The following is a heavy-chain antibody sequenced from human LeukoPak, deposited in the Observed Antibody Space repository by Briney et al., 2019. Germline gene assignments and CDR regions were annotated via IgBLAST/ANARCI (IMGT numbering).Heavy chain of an antibody. Sequence: PGGSLRLSCAASGFTVSSNYMSGVRQAPGKGLEWVSVIYSGGSTYYADSVKGRFTISRHNSKNTLYLQMNSLRAEDTAVYYCARAGYYYDSSGSRYYGMDVWGQGTTVTVSS. D-gene: IGHD3-22*01. V-gene: IGHV3-53*04. CDR2: IYSGGST. J-gene: IGHJ6*02. CDR1: GFTVSSNY. CDR3: ARAGYYYDSSGSRYYGMDV.